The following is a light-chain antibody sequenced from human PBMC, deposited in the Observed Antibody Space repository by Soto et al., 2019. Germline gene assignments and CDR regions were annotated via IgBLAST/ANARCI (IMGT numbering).Light chain of an antibody. CDR3: QQRSNWSST. Sequence: EIVLTQSPATLSLSPGERAALSCRASQSVSSYLAWYQQKPGQAPRLLIYDASKRAPGIPARFTGSGSGTDFTLTISSLEPEDVAVYSCQQRSNWSSTFGGGTKVEI. J-gene: IGKJ4*01. CDR2: DAS. V-gene: IGKV3-11*01. CDR1: QSVSSY.